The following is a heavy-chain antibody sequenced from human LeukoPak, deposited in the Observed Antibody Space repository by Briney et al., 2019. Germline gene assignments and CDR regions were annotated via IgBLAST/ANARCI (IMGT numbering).Heavy chain of an antibody. CDR2: INPSGAGT. Sequence: GASVKVSCKASGYTFTSFYMHWVRQAPGQGLEWMGLINPSGAGTSYTQKFQGRVTMTRNTSISTAYMELSSLRSEDTAVYYCARDDYDILTGSPLGMDVWGQGTTVTVSS. CDR3: ARDDYDILTGSPLGMDV. D-gene: IGHD3-9*01. CDR1: GYTFTSFY. J-gene: IGHJ6*02. V-gene: IGHV1-46*01.